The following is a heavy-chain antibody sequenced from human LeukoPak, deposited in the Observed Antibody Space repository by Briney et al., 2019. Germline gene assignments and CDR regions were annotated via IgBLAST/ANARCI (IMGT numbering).Heavy chain of an antibody. V-gene: IGHV3-30-3*01. CDR1: GFTFSNYA. D-gene: IGHD4-11*01. J-gene: IGHJ6*03. CDR2: ISYDGSIK. Sequence: GGSLRLSCAASGFTFSNYAIHWVRQAPGKGLDWVAVISYDGSIKYYADFVKGRFTISRDSSKNTAFLQMNSLTEDDTAVYYCARDITTDHHYMDVWGRGTTVTVSS. CDR3: ARDITTDHHYMDV.